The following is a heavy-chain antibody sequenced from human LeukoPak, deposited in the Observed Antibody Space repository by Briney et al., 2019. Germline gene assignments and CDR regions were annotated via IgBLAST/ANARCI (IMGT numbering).Heavy chain of an antibody. CDR3: ARVGSPLWSYYYYMDV. J-gene: IGHJ6*03. Sequence: PGGSLRLSCAASGFTFSSYSMNWVRQAPGKGLEWVSYISSSGSTIYYADSVKGRFTISRDNAKNSLYLQMNSLRAEDTAVYYCARVGSPLWSYYYYMDVWGKGTTVTVSS. D-gene: IGHD1-26*01. V-gene: IGHV3-48*01. CDR2: ISSSGSTI. CDR1: GFTFSSYS.